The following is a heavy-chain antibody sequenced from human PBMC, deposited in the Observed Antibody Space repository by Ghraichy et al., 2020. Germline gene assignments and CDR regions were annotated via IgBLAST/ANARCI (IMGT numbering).Heavy chain of an antibody. CDR2: IYSGGST. CDR3: ARRSYSFVLDY. Sequence: LSLTCAAYGFTVSSNYMSWVRQAPGKGLERVSVIYSGGSTYYADSVKGRFTISRDNSKNTLYLQMNSLRAEDTAVYYCARRSYSFVLDYWGQGTLVTVSS. V-gene: IGHV3-53*01. D-gene: IGHD3-10*01. J-gene: IGHJ4*02. CDR1: GFTVSSNY.